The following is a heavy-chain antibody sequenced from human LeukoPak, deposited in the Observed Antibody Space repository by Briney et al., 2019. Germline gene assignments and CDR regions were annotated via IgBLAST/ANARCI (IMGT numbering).Heavy chain of an antibody. D-gene: IGHD2-2*01. CDR1: GFTFSSYS. Sequence: GGSLRLSCAASGFTFSSYSMNWVRQAPGKGLEWVSSISSSSSYIYYADSVKGRFTISRDNAKNSLYLQMNSLRAEDTAVYYCAKEHLASRYFDYWGQGTLVTVSS. CDR2: ISSSSSYI. CDR3: AKEHLASRYFDY. J-gene: IGHJ4*02. V-gene: IGHV3-21*04.